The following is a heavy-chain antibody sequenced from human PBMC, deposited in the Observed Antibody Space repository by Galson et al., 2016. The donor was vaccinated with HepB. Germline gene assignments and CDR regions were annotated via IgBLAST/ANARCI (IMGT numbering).Heavy chain of an antibody. CDR3: AKDVGGYCSSTSCYGPLY. Sequence: SLRLSCAASEFTFITYAMHWVRQAPGKGLEWVAVISYDGSNKYYADAVKGRFTISRDNSKNTLYLQMNSLRAEDTAVYYCAKDVGGYCSSTSCYGPLYWGQGTLVTVSS. CDR2: ISYDGSNK. J-gene: IGHJ4*02. CDR1: EFTFITYA. D-gene: IGHD2-2*01. V-gene: IGHV3-30*18.